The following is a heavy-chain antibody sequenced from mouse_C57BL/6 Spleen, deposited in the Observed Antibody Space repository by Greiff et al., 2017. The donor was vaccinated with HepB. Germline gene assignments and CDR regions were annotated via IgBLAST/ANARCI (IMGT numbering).Heavy chain of an antibody. CDR2: IYPGDGDT. CDR3: ASFSLAY. CDR1: GYAFSSSW. Sequence: VQLQQSGPELVTPGASVKISCKASGYAFSSSWLNWVKQRPGTGLEWIGRIYPGDGDTNYNGKFKGKATLTADKSSSTAYMQLSSLTSEDSAVYFCASFSLAYWGQGTLVTVSA. V-gene: IGHV1-82*01. J-gene: IGHJ3*01.